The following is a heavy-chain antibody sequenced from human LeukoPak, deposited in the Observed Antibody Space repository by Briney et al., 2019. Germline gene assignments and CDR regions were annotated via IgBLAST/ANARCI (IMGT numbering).Heavy chain of an antibody. D-gene: IGHD2-2*01. Sequence: GASVNVSCKASGYSFTSYDIAWVRQAPGQGLEWMGWMNPNIGKTGYAQKFQGRVTMTRNTSITTAYMDLSSLRSEDTAVYYCARSSRARYDAFDIWGQGTMVTVSS. CDR1: GYSFTSYD. CDR2: MNPNIGKT. V-gene: IGHV1-8*01. J-gene: IGHJ3*02. CDR3: ARSSRARYDAFDI.